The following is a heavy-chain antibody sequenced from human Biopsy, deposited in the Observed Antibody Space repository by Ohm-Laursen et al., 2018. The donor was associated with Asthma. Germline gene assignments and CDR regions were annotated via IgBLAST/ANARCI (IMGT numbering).Heavy chain of an antibody. J-gene: IGHJ6*02. CDR2: ISPVFGST. CDR1: GYTFTTYG. Sequence: ASVKVSCKASGYTFTTYGISWVRQAPGLGLEWMGGISPVFGSTNIAQKFQGRVTISADIFTRTAYLEVSSLRSDDTAVYYCASPSSSREILYYYYNMDIWGQGTTITV. V-gene: IGHV1-69*06. D-gene: IGHD6-13*01. CDR3: ASPSSSREILYYYYNMDI.